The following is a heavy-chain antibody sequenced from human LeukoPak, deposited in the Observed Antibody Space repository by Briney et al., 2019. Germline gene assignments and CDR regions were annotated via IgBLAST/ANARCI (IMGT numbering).Heavy chain of an antibody. J-gene: IGHJ6*02. Sequence: ASVKVSCKASGYTLTSYDINWVRQATGQGLEWMGWISAYNGNTNYAQKLQGRVTMTTDTSTSTAYMELRSLRSDDTAVYYCARALSVEMATISYYYYGMDVWGQGTTVTVSS. D-gene: IGHD5-24*01. V-gene: IGHV1-18*01. CDR3: ARALSVEMATISYYYYGMDV. CDR2: ISAYNGNT. CDR1: GYTLTSYD.